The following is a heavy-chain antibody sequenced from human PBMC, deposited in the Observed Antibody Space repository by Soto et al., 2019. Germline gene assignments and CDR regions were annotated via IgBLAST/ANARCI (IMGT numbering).Heavy chain of an antibody. CDR2: IHSGGSRI. D-gene: IGHD1-7*01. J-gene: IGHJ1*01. CDR1: GFTFSTYH. Sequence: EVQLVESGGGLVQPGGSLILSCAASGFTFSTYHMNWVRQAPGKGLEWVSYIHSGGSRIYYADSVKGRFTISRDNAKNSLYLQMNSLRAEDTALYYCARESGENWTYEAHWGQGTLVTVSS. CDR3: ARESGENWTYEAH. V-gene: IGHV3-48*03.